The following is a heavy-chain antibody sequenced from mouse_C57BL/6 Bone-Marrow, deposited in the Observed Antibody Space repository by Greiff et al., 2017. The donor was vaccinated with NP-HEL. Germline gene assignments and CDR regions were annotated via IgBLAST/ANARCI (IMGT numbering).Heavy chain of an antibody. CDR1: GFTFSNYW. V-gene: IGHV6-3*01. CDR2: IRLKSDNYAT. CDR3: TGPPQFDY. J-gene: IGHJ2*01. Sequence: EVKLQESGGGLVQPGGSMKLSCVASGFTFSNYWMNWVRQSPGQGLEWVAQIRLKSDNYATHYAESVKGRFTISRADSKSGVYQQMNNLRAEDAGIYYCTGPPQFDYWGQGTTLTVSS.